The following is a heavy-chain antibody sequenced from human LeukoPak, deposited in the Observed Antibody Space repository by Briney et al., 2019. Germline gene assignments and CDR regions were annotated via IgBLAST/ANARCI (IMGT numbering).Heavy chain of an antibody. J-gene: IGHJ3*02. CDR1: GYTFTGYY. D-gene: IGHD4-17*01. V-gene: IGHV1-2*02. Sequence: ASVKVSCKASGYTFTGYYMHWVRQAPGQGLEWMGWINPNSGGTNYAQKFQGRVTMTRDTSTSTVYMELSSLRSEDTAVYYCARYLLTTNAFDIWGQGTMVTVSS. CDR2: INPNSGGT. CDR3: ARYLLTTNAFDI.